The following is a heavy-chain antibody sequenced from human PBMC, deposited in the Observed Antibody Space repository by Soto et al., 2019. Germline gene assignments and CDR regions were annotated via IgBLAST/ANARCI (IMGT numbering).Heavy chain of an antibody. J-gene: IGHJ6*02. CDR2: IDPSDSYT. CDR1: GYSFTSYW. V-gene: IGHV5-10-1*01. D-gene: IGHD6-6*01. CDR3: ARRGKYSSSGYYYYYYGMDV. Sequence: GESLKISCKGSGYSFTSYWISWVRQMPGKGLEWMGRIDPSDSYTNYSPSFQGHVTISADKSISTAYLQWSSLKASDTAMYYCARRGKYSSSGYYYYYYGMDVWGQGTTVTSP.